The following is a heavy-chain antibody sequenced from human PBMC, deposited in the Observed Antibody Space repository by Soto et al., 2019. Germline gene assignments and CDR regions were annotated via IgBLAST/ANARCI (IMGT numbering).Heavy chain of an antibody. CDR2: IYYSGST. D-gene: IGHD4-17*01. CDR3: TRVGGYYGDYPNFDY. V-gene: IGHV4-59*01. Sequence: QVQLQESGPGLVKPSETMSLTCTVSGSSISSYYWSWLRQPPGKGLEWIGYIYYSGSTNYNPSLKSRVIISVDPSKKQFSLRLNSVTAADTAVYYCTRVGGYYGDYPNFDYWGQGTLVTVSS. J-gene: IGHJ4*01. CDR1: GSSISSYY.